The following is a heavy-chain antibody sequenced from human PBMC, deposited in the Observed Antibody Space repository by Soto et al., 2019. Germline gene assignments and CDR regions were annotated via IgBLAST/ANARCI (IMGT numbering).Heavy chain of an antibody. CDR1: GGSISSGDYY. Sequence: SETLSLTCTVSGGSISSGDYYWSWIRQPPGKGLEWIGYIYYRGSTYYNPSLQTRVTISVDTSKSQFSLKLNSVTAADSAVYFCARLEGLATISYYFDFWGPGALVTVSS. D-gene: IGHD3-9*01. CDR2: IYYRGST. V-gene: IGHV4-30-4*01. J-gene: IGHJ4*02. CDR3: ARLEGLATISYYFDF.